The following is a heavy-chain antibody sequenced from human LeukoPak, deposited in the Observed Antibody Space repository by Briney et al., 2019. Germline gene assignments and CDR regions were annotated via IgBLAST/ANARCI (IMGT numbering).Heavy chain of an antibody. J-gene: IGHJ6*02. D-gene: IGHD6-13*01. CDR3: ARQDSSSWYYYGMDV. CDR2: IYPGDSDT. V-gene: IGHV5-51*01. Sequence: GESLKISCKGSGYSFTSYWIGWVRHMPGKGLEWMGIIYPGDSDTRYSPSFQGQVTISADKSISTAYLQWSSLKASDTAMYYCARQDSSSWYYYGMDVWGQGTTVSVSS. CDR1: GYSFTSYW.